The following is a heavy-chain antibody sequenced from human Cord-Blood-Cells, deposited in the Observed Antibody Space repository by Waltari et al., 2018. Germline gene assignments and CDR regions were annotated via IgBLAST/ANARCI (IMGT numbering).Heavy chain of an antibody. CDR1: GGSISSYY. CDR3: ARDTGGYSSSSFDY. D-gene: IGHD6-6*01. Sequence: QVQLQESGPGLVKPSETLSLTCPVSGGSISSYYWSWIRQPAGKGLASIGRIYTSGSTNYTPSLKTRVTMSVDTSKIQFSLKLSSVTAADTAVYYCARDTGGYSSSSFDYWGQGTLVTVSS. CDR2: IYTSGST. V-gene: IGHV4-4*07. J-gene: IGHJ4*02.